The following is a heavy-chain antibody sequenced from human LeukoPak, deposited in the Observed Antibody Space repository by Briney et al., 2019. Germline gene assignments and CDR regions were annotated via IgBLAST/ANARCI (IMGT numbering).Heavy chain of an antibody. CDR2: ISSSGSTI. V-gene: IGHV3-48*03. CDR3: ARGGVGYSYGFDAFDI. CDR1: GFTFSSYE. J-gene: IGHJ3*02. Sequence: PGRSLRLSCAASGFTFSSYEMNWVRQAPGKGLEWCSYISSSGSTIYYADSVKGRFTISRDNAKNSLYLQMNSLRAEDTAVYYCARGGVGYSYGFDAFDIWGQGTMVTVSS. D-gene: IGHD5-18*01.